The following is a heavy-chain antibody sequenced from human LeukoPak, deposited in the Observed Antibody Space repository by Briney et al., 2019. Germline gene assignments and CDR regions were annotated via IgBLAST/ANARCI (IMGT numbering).Heavy chain of an antibody. CDR2: IIPIFGTA. CDR1: GGTFSSYA. CDR3: ARAEYYGSGKLIDY. Sequence: GASVKVSCKASGGTFSSYAISWVRQAPGQGLEWMGGIIPIFGTANYAQKFQGRVTITADKSTSTAYMELSSLRSEDTAVYYCARAEYYGSGKLIDYWGQGTLVTVSS. D-gene: IGHD3-10*01. J-gene: IGHJ4*02. V-gene: IGHV1-69*06.